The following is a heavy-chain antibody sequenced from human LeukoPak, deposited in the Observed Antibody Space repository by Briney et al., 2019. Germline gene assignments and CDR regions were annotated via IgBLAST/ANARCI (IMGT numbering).Heavy chain of an antibody. CDR3: ARGVDNPVTYIKLDT. J-gene: IGHJ5*02. D-gene: IGHD4-11*01. Sequence: SETLSLTCAVSSGSFSDYYWTWIRQPPGKGLEWIGEIRHGGSSNYNPSLKSRVTISVDTSKTHFSLRLTSVTAADTAIYYCARGVDNPVTYIKLDTSGARAQGTVSS. V-gene: IGHV4-34*01. CDR2: IRHGGSS. CDR1: SGSFSDYY.